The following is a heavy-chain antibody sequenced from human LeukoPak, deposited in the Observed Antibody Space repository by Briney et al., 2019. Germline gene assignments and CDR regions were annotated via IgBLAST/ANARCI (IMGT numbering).Heavy chain of an antibody. Sequence: GGSLRLYGAASGFTFSSYAMSWVRQAPGKGLEWVSAISGSGGSTYYADSVKGRFTISRDNPKNTLCLQMNSLRAEDTAVYYCAKDTGSGSYWGQGTLVTVSS. CDR3: AKDTGSGSY. D-gene: IGHD3-10*01. V-gene: IGHV3-23*01. CDR2: ISGSGGST. J-gene: IGHJ4*02. CDR1: GFTFSSYA.